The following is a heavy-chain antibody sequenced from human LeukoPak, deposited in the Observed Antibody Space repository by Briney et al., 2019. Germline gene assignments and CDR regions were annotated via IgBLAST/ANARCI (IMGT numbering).Heavy chain of an antibody. CDR1: GGSISGYY. J-gene: IGHJ4*02. CDR3: GRLRQGIAAAGAPYFDY. Sequence: PSETLSLTCTVSGGSISGYYWSWIRQPPGKGLEWVGYIYYSGSTNYNPSLKSRVTISVDTSKNQFSLKLSSVTAADTAVYYCGRLRQGIAAAGAPYFDYWGQGTLVTVSS. V-gene: IGHV4-59*08. D-gene: IGHD6-13*01. CDR2: IYYSGST.